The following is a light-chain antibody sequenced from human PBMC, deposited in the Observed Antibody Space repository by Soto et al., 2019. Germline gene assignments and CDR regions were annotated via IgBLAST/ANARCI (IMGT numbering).Light chain of an antibody. J-gene: IGKJ1*01. CDR1: QSVGGSS. Sequence: EIVLKQSPGTLSLSPGERATVSCRASQSVGGSSLAWYQQRPGQAPRLLIYDTSKRATGIPDRFSGSGSGTDFTLTISRLEPGDFAVYYCQQYQNSPRTFGQGTKVDNK. V-gene: IGKV3-20*01. CDR2: DTS. CDR3: QQYQNSPRT.